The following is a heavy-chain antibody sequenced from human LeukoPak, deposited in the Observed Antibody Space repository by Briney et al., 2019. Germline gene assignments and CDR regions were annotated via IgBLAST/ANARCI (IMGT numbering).Heavy chain of an antibody. CDR2: INPRGGST. J-gene: IGHJ4*02. CDR3: ARANCGSISCPPDY. V-gene: IGHV1-46*01. Sequence: ASVKVSCKASGYTFISYYMHWVRQAPGQGLEWMGIINPRGGSTSYHQKFQGRVTMTRDTSTSTVYMELSSMRSEDTAVYYCARANCGSISCPPDYWGQGTLVTVSS. D-gene: IGHD2-2*01. CDR1: GYTFISYY.